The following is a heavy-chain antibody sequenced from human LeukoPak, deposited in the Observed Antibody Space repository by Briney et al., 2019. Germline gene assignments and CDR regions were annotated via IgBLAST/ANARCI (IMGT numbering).Heavy chain of an antibody. CDR2: IYYSGST. Sequence: SETLSLTCTVSGGSISSSSYYWGWIRQPPGKGLEWIGSIYYSGSTYYNPSLKSRVTISVDTSKNQFSLKLSSVTAADTAVYYCARRRSPAAIHSQGVFDYWGRGTLVIVSS. J-gene: IGHJ4*02. CDR3: ARRRSPAAIHSQGVFDY. V-gene: IGHV4-39*01. D-gene: IGHD2-2*02. CDR1: GGSISSSSYY.